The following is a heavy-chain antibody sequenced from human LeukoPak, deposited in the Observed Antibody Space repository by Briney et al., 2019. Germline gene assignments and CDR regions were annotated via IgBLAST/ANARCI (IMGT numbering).Heavy chain of an antibody. CDR2: INPSGGST. CDR3: ARGNPINSGYGGIVVVVAATFDY. J-gene: IGHJ4*02. D-gene: IGHD2-15*01. CDR1: GYTFTSYY. Sequence: ASVEVSCKASGYTFTSYYMHWVRQAPGQGLEWMGIINPSGGSTSYAQKFQGRVTMTRDTSTSTVYMELSSLRSEDTAVYYCARGNPINSGYGGIVVVVAATFDYWGQGTLVTVSS. V-gene: IGHV1-46*01.